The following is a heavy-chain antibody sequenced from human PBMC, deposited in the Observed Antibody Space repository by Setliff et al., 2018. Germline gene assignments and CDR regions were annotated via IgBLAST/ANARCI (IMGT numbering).Heavy chain of an antibody. CDR2: IFYSDTA. J-gene: IGHJ6*03. V-gene: IGHV4-59*11. Sequence: KPSETLSLTCTVSGGSIGPHYWSWIRQAPGKGLEWIGHIFYSDTAKYNPSLESRAAISVDSSKNQFSPKLRSVTAADTAVYYCARDRATVIRGVTSFFYYYMDVWGGGTTVTVS. D-gene: IGHD3-10*01. CDR3: ARDRATVIRGVTSFFYYYMDV. CDR1: GGSIGPHY.